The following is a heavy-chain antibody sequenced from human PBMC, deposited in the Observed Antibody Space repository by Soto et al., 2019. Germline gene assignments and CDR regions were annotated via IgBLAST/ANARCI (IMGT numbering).Heavy chain of an antibody. CDR3: ARHSHEDHADPNWFDP. V-gene: IGHV4-39*01. CDR1: GASISSNINY. J-gene: IGHJ5*02. Sequence: QVQLQESGPGLVKPSETLSLTCTVSGASISSNINYWGWIRQPPGKGLEWIASIYYTGNTFYNPSLKTRVTLSVDTSDNQFSLKLTSVTAADTAVYFCARHSHEDHADPNWFDPWGQGTLVTVSS. CDR2: IYYTGNT.